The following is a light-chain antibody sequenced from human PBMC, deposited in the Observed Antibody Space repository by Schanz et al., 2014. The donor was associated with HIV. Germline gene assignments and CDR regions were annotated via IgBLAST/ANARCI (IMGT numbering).Light chain of an antibody. J-gene: IGKJ4*01. V-gene: IGKV3-11*01. CDR1: QSISFY. Sequence: EVILTQSPGTLSLSPGERATLSCRASQSISFYLAWYQQKPGQAPRLLIHDVSNRATGIPARFSGSGSGTDFTLTISSLEPEDFAVYYCQQRTSWPLTFGGGTRVEIK. CDR3: QQRTSWPLT. CDR2: DVS.